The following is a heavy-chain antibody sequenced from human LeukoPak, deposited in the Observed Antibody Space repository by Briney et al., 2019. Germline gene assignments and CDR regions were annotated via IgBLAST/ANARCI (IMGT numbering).Heavy chain of an antibody. Sequence: GGSLRLSCAASGFTFSSYAMSWVRQAPGKGLEWVSAISGSGGSTYYADSVKGRFTISRDNSKNTLYLQMNSLRAEDTAVYFCAKSPVSSCRGSFCYPFDYWGQGTLVTVSS. J-gene: IGHJ4*02. CDR2: ISGSGGST. V-gene: IGHV3-23*01. D-gene: IGHD2-15*01. CDR3: AKSPVSSCRGSFCYPFDY. CDR1: GFTFSSYA.